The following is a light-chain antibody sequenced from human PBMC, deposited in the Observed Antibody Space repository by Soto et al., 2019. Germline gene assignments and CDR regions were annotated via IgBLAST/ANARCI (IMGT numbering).Light chain of an antibody. CDR3: QTWGTAIHDVV. CDR1: SGHSSYA. CDR2: LNSDGSH. V-gene: IGLV4-69*01. Sequence: QSLLTQSPSASASLGASVKLTCTLSSGHSSYAIAWHQQQPEKGPRYLMKLNSDGSHSKGDGIPDRFSGSSSGAERHLTISSLQSEDEADYYCQTWGTAIHDVVFGGGTKLTVL. J-gene: IGLJ2*01.